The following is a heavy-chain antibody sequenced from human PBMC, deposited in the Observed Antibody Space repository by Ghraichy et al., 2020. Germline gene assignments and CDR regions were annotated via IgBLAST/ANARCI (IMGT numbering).Heavy chain of an antibody. V-gene: IGHV4-34*01. J-gene: IGHJ4*02. D-gene: IGHD2-15*01. Sequence: SETLSLTCSVYDGPFGGYYWSVIRQSPGQGLEWIGEIYPGGRATYNPSLESRATISVDTSRNHFSLTLRSVTAGDTAMYYCARGRYCGGGGCYPRPSSFDSWGQGTLVTVPS. CDR2: IYPGGRA. CDR1: DGPFGGYY. CDR3: ARGRYCGGGGCYPRPSSFDS.